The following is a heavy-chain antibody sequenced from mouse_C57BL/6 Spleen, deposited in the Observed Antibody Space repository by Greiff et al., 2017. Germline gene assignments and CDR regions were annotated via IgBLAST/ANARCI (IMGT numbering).Heavy chain of an antibody. CDR3: ARDYYYGSSYYFDY. Sequence: EVKVVESGGGLVKPGGSLKLSCAASGFTFSDYGMHWVRQAPEKGLEWVAYISSGSSTIYYADTVKGRFTISRDNAKNTLFLQMSHLKSEDTAMYYCARDYYYGSSYYFDYWGQGTTLTVSS. CDR2: ISSGSSTI. J-gene: IGHJ2*01. D-gene: IGHD1-1*01. V-gene: IGHV5-17*03. CDR1: GFTFSDYG.